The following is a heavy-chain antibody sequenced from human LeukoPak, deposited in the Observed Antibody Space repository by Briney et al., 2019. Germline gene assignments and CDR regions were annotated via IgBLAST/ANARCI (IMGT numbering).Heavy chain of an antibody. CDR2: IYYSGST. J-gene: IGHJ5*02. Sequence: NSSETLSLTCTVSGGSISSGGYYWIWIRQHPGKGLEWIGYIYYSGSTYYNPSLKSRVTISVDTSKNQFSLKLSSVTAADTAEYCCGEDGGIGASLDPWGQGTLVTVSS. V-gene: IGHV4-31*03. D-gene: IGHD1-26*01. CDR1: GGSISSGGYY. CDR3: GEDGGIGASLDP.